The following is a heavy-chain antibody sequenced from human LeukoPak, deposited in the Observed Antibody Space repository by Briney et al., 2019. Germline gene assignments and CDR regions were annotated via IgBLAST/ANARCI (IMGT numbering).Heavy chain of an antibody. J-gene: IGHJ3*02. Sequence: QSGGSLRLSCAASGFTFSSYSMNWVRQAPGKGLEWLSYISSSSSIIYYADSVKGRFTISRDNAKNSLYLQMNSLRDEDTAVYYCARDGDSSGYYAAFDIWGQGTMVTVSS. CDR1: GFTFSSYS. CDR2: ISSSSSII. V-gene: IGHV3-48*02. CDR3: ARDGDSSGYYAAFDI. D-gene: IGHD3-22*01.